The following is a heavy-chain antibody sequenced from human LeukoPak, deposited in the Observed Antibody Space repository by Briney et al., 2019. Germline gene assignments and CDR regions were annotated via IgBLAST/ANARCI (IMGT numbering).Heavy chain of an antibody. CDR3: AKDRCSNGIGCYYYYMDV. V-gene: IGHV3-30*02. D-gene: IGHD2-8*01. CDR2: IQYDGSNQ. Sequence: GGSLRLSCTAPGFTFNAYGMHWVRQAPGKGLEWVAYIQYDGSNQQYADSVKGRFSISRDSSKNILYLQMNSLRAEDTAVYYCAKDRCSNGIGCYYYYMDVWGKGTTVTISS. J-gene: IGHJ6*03. CDR1: GFTFNAYG.